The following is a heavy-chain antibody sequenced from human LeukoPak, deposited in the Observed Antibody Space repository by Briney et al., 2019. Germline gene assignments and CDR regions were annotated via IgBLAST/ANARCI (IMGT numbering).Heavy chain of an antibody. Sequence: ASVKVSCKASGYTFINYGISWVRQAPGQGLQWVGWISAHNGDTNYAQKFQGRVTMTTDTSTSTIYMELRSLRSDDTAVYYCARGYYDSSGYPDIFDYWGQGTLVTVSS. J-gene: IGHJ4*02. CDR1: GYTFINYG. V-gene: IGHV1-18*01. CDR3: ARGYYDSSGYPDIFDY. D-gene: IGHD3-22*01. CDR2: ISAHNGDT.